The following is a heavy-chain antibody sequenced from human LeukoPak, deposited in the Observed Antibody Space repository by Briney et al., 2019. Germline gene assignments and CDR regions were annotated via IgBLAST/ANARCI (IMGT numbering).Heavy chain of an antibody. J-gene: IGHJ6*03. CDR3: ATAYYYGSGSYYSMDV. V-gene: IGHV4-59*01. Sequence: SETLSLTCTVSGGSISSYYWSWIRQPPGKGLEWIGYIYYSGSTNYNPSLKSRVTISVDTSKNQFSLKLSSVTAADTAVYYCATAYYYGSGSYYSMDVWGKGTTVTVSS. D-gene: IGHD3-10*01. CDR1: GGSISSYY. CDR2: IYYSGST.